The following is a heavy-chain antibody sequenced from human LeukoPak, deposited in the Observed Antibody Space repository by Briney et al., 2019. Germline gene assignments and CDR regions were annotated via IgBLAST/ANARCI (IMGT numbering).Heavy chain of an antibody. J-gene: IGHJ4*02. V-gene: IGHV4-59*01. D-gene: IGHD3-22*01. CDR1: GGSISSYY. Sequence: SETLSLTCTVSGGSISSYYWGWIRQPPGKGLEWIGYIYYSGSTNYNPSLKSRVTISVDTSKNQFSLKLSSVTAADTAVYYCARVEYYYDSSGYYSPHFDYWGQGTLVTVSS. CDR3: ARVEYYYDSSGYYSPHFDY. CDR2: IYYSGST.